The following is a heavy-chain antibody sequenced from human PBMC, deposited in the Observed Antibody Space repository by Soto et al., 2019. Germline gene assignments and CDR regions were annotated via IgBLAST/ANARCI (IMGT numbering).Heavy chain of an antibody. J-gene: IGHJ5*02. V-gene: IGHV3-30*18. CDR1: GFTFSSYG. Sequence: GGSLRLSCAASGFTFSSYGMHWVRQAPGKGLEWVAVISYDGSNKYYADSVKGRFTISRDNSKNTLYLQMNSLRAEDTAVYYCAKDKGYYDFWSGYSFDPWGQGTLVTVSS. D-gene: IGHD3-3*01. CDR2: ISYDGSNK. CDR3: AKDKGYYDFWSGYSFDP.